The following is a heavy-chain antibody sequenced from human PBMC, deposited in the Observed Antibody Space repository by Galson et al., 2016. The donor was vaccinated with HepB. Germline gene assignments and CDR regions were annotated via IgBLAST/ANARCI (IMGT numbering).Heavy chain of an antibody. J-gene: IGHJ4*02. Sequence: ETLSLTCTVSGASISSYYWSWMRRPPGKGLEWNGYMSYRGNTKYNPSLNSRVTMSVDTSKNQFSLKLSSVTAADTAEYYCARDACGGSCYRYWGQGTLVTVSS. V-gene: IGHV4-59*01. CDR2: MSYRGNT. CDR1: GASISSYY. CDR3: ARDACGGSCYRY. D-gene: IGHD2-15*01.